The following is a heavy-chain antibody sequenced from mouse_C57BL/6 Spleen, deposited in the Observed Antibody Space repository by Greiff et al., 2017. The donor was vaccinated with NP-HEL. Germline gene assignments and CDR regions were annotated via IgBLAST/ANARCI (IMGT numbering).Heavy chain of an antibody. CDR3: ARDYGSSYGFAY. CDR1: GYTFTDYN. J-gene: IGHJ3*01. CDR2: INPNNDGT. V-gene: IGHV1-22*01. Sequence: EVQLQQSGPELVKPGASVKMSCKASGYTFTDYNMHWVKQSHGKSLEWIGYINPNNDGTSYNQKFKGKATLTVNKSSSTAYMELRSLTSEDSAVYYCARDYGSSYGFAYWGQGTLVTVSA. D-gene: IGHD1-1*01.